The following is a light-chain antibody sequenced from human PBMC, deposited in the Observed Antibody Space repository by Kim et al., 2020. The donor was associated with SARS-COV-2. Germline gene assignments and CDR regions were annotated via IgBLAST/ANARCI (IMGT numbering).Light chain of an antibody. CDR3: QSYDRTTVI. Sequence: GKTETLPCTGGSGSIAGNFVHGYQQRPGSAPTNVIYEDIQRPSGVPDRFSGSIDSSSNSASLTISGLRTEDEATYYCQSYDRTTVIFGGGTQLTVL. V-gene: IGLV6-57*02. J-gene: IGLJ2*01. CDR1: SGSIAGNF. CDR2: EDI.